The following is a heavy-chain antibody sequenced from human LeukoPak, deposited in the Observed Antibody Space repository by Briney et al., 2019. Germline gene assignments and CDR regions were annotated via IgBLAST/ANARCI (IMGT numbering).Heavy chain of an antibody. J-gene: IGHJ5*02. D-gene: IGHD3-9*01. V-gene: IGHV1-18*01. CDR3: ARDRYRYDNLTGYSREYWFDP. CDR1: GYTFTSYG. CDR2: ISAYNGHT. Sequence: ASVKVSCKASGYTFTSYGISWVRQAPGQGLEWMGWISAYNGHTNYAQKLQGRVTMTTDTSTSTAYMELRSLRSDDTAVYYCARDRYRYDNLTGYSREYWFDPWGQGTLVTVSS.